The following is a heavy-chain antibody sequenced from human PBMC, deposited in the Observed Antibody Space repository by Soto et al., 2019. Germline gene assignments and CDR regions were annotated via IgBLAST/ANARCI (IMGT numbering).Heavy chain of an antibody. J-gene: IGHJ4*02. CDR2: IYYSGST. V-gene: IGHV4-31*03. D-gene: IGHD3-3*01. CDR3: ARAHYDFWSGYFGTFDY. Sequence: SETLSLTCTVSGGSISTGGYYWSWIRQHPGKGLEWIGYIYYSGSTHYNQSLKSRVTISVDTSKNQFSLKLSSVTAADTAVYYCARAHYDFWSGYFGTFDYWGQGTPVTVS. CDR1: GGSISTGGYY.